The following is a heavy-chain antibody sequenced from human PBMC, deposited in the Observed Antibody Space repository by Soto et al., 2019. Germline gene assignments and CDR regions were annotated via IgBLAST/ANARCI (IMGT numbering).Heavy chain of an antibody. J-gene: IGHJ6*02. CDR2: IYPGDSDT. D-gene: IGHD5-12*01. CDR3: ARLFRPPDYHYYYYYYGMDV. V-gene: IGHV5-51*01. Sequence: GESLKISCKGSGYSFTSYWIGWVRQMPGKGLEWMGIIYPGDSDTRYSPSFQGQVTISADKSISTAYLQWSSLKASDTAMYYCARLFRPPDYHYYYYYYGMDVSGQGTTVTVSS. CDR1: GYSFTSYW.